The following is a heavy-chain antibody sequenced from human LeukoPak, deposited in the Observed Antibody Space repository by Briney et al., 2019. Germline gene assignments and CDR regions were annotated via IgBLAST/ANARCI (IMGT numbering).Heavy chain of an antibody. CDR2: IYTSGST. CDR1: GGSISSYY. Sequence: SETLSLTCTVSGGSISSYYWSWIRQPAGEGLEWIGRIYTSGSTNYNPSLKSRVTMSVDTSKNQFSLKLSSVTAADTAVYYCARDPLGYSYGYIDYWGQGTLVTVSS. CDR3: ARDPLGYSYGYIDY. J-gene: IGHJ4*02. D-gene: IGHD5-18*01. V-gene: IGHV4-4*07.